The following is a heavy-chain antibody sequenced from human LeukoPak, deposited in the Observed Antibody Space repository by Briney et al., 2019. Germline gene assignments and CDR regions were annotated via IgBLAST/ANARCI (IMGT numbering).Heavy chain of an antibody. CDR1: GYTFTSYY. V-gene: IGHV1-46*01. J-gene: IGHJ3*02. CDR3: ARDGRNDYTRGDEAFDI. CDR2: INPSGGST. Sequence: GASVKVSCKASGYTFTSYYMHWVRQAPGQGLEWMGIINPSGGSTSYAQKFQGRVTMTRDMSTSTVYMELSSLRSEDTAVYYCARDGRNDYTRGDEAFDIWGQGTMVAVSS. D-gene: IGHD1-1*01.